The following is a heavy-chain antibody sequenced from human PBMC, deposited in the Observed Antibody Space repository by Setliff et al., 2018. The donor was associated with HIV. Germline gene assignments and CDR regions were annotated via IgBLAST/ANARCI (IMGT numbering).Heavy chain of an antibody. CDR2: ISAYTANT. Sequence: ASVKVSCKASGYTFPNYGITWVRQAPGQGLEWMGWISAYTANTNYAQNLQGRVTLTTDTSTSTAYTELSSLRSEDTALYYCAGSILTGYYTFGADYWGQGTLVTVSS. CDR3: AGSILTGYYTFGADY. V-gene: IGHV1-18*01. D-gene: IGHD3-9*01. J-gene: IGHJ4*02. CDR1: GYTFPNYG.